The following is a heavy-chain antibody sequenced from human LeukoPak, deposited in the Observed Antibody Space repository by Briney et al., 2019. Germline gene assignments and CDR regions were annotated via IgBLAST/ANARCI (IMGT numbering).Heavy chain of an antibody. V-gene: IGHV3-7*03. CDR1: GFTFSNFW. J-gene: IGHJ6*02. CDR2: INKDESEK. D-gene: IGHD1/OR15-1a*01. CDR3: ARNNDMDV. Sequence: GGSLRLSCVVSGFTFSNFWMSWVRQAPGKGPEWVANINKDESEKYYVDSVKGRFTISRDTAKNSLYLQMNNLRAEDTALYYCARNNDMDVWGQGTTVIVSS.